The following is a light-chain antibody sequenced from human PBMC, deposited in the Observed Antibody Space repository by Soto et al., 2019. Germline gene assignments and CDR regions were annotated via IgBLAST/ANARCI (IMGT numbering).Light chain of an antibody. J-gene: IGLJ2*01. Sequence: QLVLTQPPSASGTPGQRVTISCSGSSSNIGSNYVYWYQQLPGTAPKLLIYRNNQRPSGVPDRFSGSKSGTSASLAISGLRSKDEADYYCAAWDDSLSGPHVVFGGGTKLTVL. CDR1: SSNIGSNY. V-gene: IGLV1-47*01. CDR2: RNN. CDR3: AAWDDSLSGPHVV.